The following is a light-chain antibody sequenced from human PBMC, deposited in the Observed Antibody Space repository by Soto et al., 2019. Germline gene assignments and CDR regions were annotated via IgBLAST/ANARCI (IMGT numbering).Light chain of an antibody. Sequence: EIVLTQSPGTLSLSPGERATLSCRASQSVSSSYLGWHQQKPDQAPRLLIYGTSSRAAGIPDRFSCSGSGTDFIRTISSLEPEDFAVYYGQHYCSSPTFGQGTKVDI. CDR3: QHYCSSPT. J-gene: IGKJ1*01. CDR1: QSVSSSY. V-gene: IGKV3-20*01. CDR2: GTS.